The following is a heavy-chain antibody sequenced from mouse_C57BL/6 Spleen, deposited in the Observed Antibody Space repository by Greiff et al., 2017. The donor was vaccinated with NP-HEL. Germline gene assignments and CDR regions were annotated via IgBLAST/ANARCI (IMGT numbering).Heavy chain of an antibody. V-gene: IGHV1-53*01. D-gene: IGHD2-2*01. Sequence: VQLQQPGTELVKPGASVKLSCKASRYTFTSYWMHWVKQRPGQGLEWIGNINPSNGGTNYNEKFKSKATLTVDKSSSTAYMQLSSLTSEDSAVYYCSTMVTTGLYYYAMDYWGQGTSVTVSS. CDR1: RYTFTSYW. CDR2: INPSNGGT. J-gene: IGHJ4*01. CDR3: STMVTTGLYYYAMDY.